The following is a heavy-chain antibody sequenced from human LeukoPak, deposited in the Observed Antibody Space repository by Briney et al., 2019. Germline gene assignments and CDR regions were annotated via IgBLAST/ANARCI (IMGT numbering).Heavy chain of an antibody. J-gene: IGHJ3*02. CDR2: INPNSGGT. CDR3: ANQEWLRFNLNAFDI. Sequence: GASVKVSCKASGYTFTGYYMHWVRQAPGQGLEWMGWINPNSGGTNYAQKFQGRVTMTRDTSISTAYMELSSLRFEDTAVYYCANQEWLRFNLNAFDIWGQGTMVTVSS. D-gene: IGHD5-12*01. V-gene: IGHV1-2*02. CDR1: GYTFTGYY.